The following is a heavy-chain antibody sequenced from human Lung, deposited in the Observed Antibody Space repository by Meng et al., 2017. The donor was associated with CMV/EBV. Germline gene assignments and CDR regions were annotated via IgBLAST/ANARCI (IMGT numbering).Heavy chain of an antibody. CDR1: GGSFSDSY. CDR3: ARLTGTVYVHWFDS. V-gene: IGHV4-34*01. D-gene: IGHD1-7*01. J-gene: IGHJ5*01. CDR2: IEGTGRT. Sequence: SETLSLTCAVYGGSFSDSYWHWIRQPPGMGLEWIGEIEGTGRTRYSPSLNSRVTILLDTSKKQFSLELSFVTAADTAVYYCARLTGTVYVHWFDSWGQGTLVTVSS.